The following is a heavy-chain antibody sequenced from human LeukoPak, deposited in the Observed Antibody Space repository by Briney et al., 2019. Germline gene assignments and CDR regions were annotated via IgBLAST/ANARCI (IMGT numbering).Heavy chain of an antibody. J-gene: IGHJ4*02. CDR2: ISGSGGST. CDR3: AKDSAGYSSGWYERYYFDY. CDR1: GFTFSSYA. V-gene: IGHV3-23*01. D-gene: IGHD6-19*01. Sequence: GGSLRLSCAASGFTFSSYAMSWVRQAPGKGLEWVSAISGSGGSTYYADSVKGRFTISRDNSKNTLYLQMNSLRAEDTAVYYCAKDSAGYSSGWYERYYFDYWGQGTLVTASS.